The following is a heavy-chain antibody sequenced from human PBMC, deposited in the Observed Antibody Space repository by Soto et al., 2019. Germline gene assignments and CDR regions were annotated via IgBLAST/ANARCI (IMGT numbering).Heavy chain of an antibody. CDR3: ARVLRFLEWSMYYFDY. D-gene: IGHD3-3*01. J-gene: IGHJ4*02. V-gene: IGHV1-69*13. Sequence: SVKVSCKASGGTFSSYAISWVRQAPGQGLEWMGGIIPIFGTANYAQKFQGRVTITADESTSTAYMELSSLRSEDTAVYYCARVLRFLEWSMYYFDYWGQGTLVTVSS. CDR2: IIPIFGTA. CDR1: GGTFSSYA.